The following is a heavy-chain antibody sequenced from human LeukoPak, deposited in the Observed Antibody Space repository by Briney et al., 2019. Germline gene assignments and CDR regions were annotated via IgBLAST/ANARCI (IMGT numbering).Heavy chain of an antibody. CDR3: ARGGSYDFWSGYSYRPNIWYFDL. CDR2: IYYSGST. J-gene: IGHJ2*01. D-gene: IGHD3-3*01. Sequence: SQTLSLTCSVSGGSISSGDCYWSWIRQPPGKGLEWIGYIYYSGSTYYNPSLKSRVTISVDTSKNQFSLKLSSVTAADTAVYYCARGGSYDFWSGYSYRPNIWYFDLWGRGTLVTVSS. V-gene: IGHV4-30-4*01. CDR1: GGSISSGDCY.